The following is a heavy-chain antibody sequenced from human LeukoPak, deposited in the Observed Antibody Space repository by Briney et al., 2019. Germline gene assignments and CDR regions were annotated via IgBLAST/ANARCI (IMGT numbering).Heavy chain of an antibody. V-gene: IGHV1-2*02. CDR2: IDPNSGGT. Sequence: ASVKVSCKASGYTFTGYYMHWVRQAPGQGLEWMGWIDPNSGGTNYAQKFQGRVTMTRDTSISTAYMELSRLRSDDTAVYYCASRVSPAAIPNWFEPWGQGTLVAVSS. J-gene: IGHJ5*02. CDR3: ASRVSPAAIPNWFEP. D-gene: IGHD2-2*02. CDR1: GYTFTGYY.